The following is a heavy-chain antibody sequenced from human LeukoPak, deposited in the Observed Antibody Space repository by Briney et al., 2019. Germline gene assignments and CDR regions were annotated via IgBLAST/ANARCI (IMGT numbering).Heavy chain of an antibody. CDR2: IYYSGST. V-gene: IGHV4-31*03. Sequence: SQTLSLTCTVSGGSISSGGYYWSWIRQHPGKGLEWIGYIYYSGSTYYNPSLKSRVTISVDTSKNQFSLKLSSVTAADTAVYYCARCFWSGYSLDYYMDVWGKGTTVTVSS. D-gene: IGHD3-3*01. J-gene: IGHJ6*03. CDR1: GGSISSGGYY. CDR3: ARCFWSGYSLDYYMDV.